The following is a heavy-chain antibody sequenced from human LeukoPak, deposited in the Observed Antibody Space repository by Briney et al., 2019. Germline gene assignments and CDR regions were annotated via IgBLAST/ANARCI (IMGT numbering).Heavy chain of an antibody. CDR3: ARDGLIVVVTAVFDY. Sequence: GGSLRLSCAASGFTFSSYAMHWVRQAPGKGLEWVAVISYDGSNKYYAGSVKGRFTISRDNSKNTLYLQMNSLRAEDTAVYYCARDGLIVVVTAVFDYWGQGTLVTVSS. CDR1: GFTFSSYA. CDR2: ISYDGSNK. V-gene: IGHV3-30-3*01. D-gene: IGHD2-21*02. J-gene: IGHJ4*02.